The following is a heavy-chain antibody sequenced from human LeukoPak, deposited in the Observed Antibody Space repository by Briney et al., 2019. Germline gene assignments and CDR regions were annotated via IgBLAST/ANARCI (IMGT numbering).Heavy chain of an antibody. Sequence: GGALRLSCAAPGFTFSSYAMPWVRQAPGKGLEYVSAISSNGGSTYYANSVKGRFTISRDNSKNTLYLQMGSLRAEDMAVYYCARGDWLSQHWGQGTLVTVSS. V-gene: IGHV3-64*01. CDR2: ISSNGGST. CDR3: ARGDWLSQH. CDR1: GFTFSSYA. D-gene: IGHD2-21*01. J-gene: IGHJ4*02.